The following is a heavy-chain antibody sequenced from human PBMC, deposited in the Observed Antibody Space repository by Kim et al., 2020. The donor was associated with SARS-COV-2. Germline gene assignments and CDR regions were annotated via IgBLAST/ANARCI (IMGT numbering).Heavy chain of an antibody. V-gene: IGHV3-53*01. CDR3: ARDMGATTGSFESRSPFDY. J-gene: IGHJ4*02. D-gene: IGHD1-26*01. Sequence: GRFTISRDNSKNTLYLQMNSLRAEDTAVYYCARDMGATTGSFESRSPFDYWGQGTLVTVSS.